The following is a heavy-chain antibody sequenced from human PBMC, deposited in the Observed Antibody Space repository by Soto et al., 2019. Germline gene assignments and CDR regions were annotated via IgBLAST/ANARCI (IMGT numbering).Heavy chain of an antibody. J-gene: IGHJ4*02. D-gene: IGHD3-10*01. CDR3: ARGRASGSYYLLDY. Sequence: ASVKVSCKASGNTFTSYDINWVRQATGHGLEWMGWINPNSGNIGYAQKFQGRVTMTRDTAIRTAYMEVSRLRSDDTAVYYCARGRASGSYYLLDYWGQGTLVPSPQ. CDR2: INPNSGNI. V-gene: IGHV1-8*01. CDR1: GNTFTSYD.